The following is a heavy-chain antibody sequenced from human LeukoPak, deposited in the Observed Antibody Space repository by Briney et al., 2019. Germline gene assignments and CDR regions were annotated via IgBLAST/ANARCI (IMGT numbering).Heavy chain of an antibody. CDR1: GLTFRTTW. V-gene: IGHV3-74*01. J-gene: IGHJ4*02. Sequence: PGGSLRLSCATSGLTFRTTWMHWVRQAPGKGLMWVSRMNGEGTTIDYADSVKGRFTVSRDYARNKLFLQMNNLRTEDTALYFCATARNFRFEYWGQGSLVIVSA. D-gene: IGHD1-7*01. CDR3: ATARNFRFEY. CDR2: MNGEGTTI.